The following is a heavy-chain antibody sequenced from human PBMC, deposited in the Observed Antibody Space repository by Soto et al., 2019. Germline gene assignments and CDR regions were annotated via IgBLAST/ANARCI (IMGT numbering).Heavy chain of an antibody. CDR3: ASPLRAVAGNYYYYGMDV. D-gene: IGHD6-19*01. Sequence: PGESLRISCKGSGYTFTSYCISWIRKMPGKGLEWMGRIDPSDSYTNYSPSFQGHVTISADKSISTAYLQWSSLKASDTAMYYCASPLRAVAGNYYYYGMDVWGQGTTVTVSS. J-gene: IGHJ6*02. V-gene: IGHV5-10-1*01. CDR1: GYTFTSYC. CDR2: IDPSDSYT.